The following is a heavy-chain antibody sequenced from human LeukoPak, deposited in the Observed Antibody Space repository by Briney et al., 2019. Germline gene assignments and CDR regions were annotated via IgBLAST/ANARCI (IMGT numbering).Heavy chain of an antibody. D-gene: IGHD6-13*01. CDR3: ARTHSSRYNWFDP. CDR1: GGSISGHY. CDR2: IYYSEST. V-gene: IGHV4-59*11. J-gene: IGHJ5*02. Sequence: SETLSLTCTVSGGSISGHYWSWIRQPPGKGLEWIGYIYYSESTNYNPSLKSRVTMSVDTSKNQFSLTLSSVTAADTAVYYCARTHSSRYNWFDPWGQGTLVTVSS.